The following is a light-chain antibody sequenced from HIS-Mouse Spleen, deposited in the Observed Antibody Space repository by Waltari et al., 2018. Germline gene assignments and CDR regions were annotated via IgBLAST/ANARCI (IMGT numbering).Light chain of an antibody. CDR3: CSYAGSYTFDVV. CDR1: SSDVGGYNY. V-gene: IGLV2-11*01. CDR2: DVS. J-gene: IGLJ2*01. Sequence: QSALTQPRSVSGSPGQSVPISCTGTSSDVGGYNYVSWYQQPPGKAPKLMIYDVSKRPSGVPDRFSGSKSGNTAALTISGLQAEDEADYYCCSYAGSYTFDVVFGGGTKLTVL.